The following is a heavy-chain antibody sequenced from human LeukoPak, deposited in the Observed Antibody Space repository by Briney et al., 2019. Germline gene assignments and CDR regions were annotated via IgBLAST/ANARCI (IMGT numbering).Heavy chain of an antibody. J-gene: IGHJ4*02. V-gene: IGHV4-34*01. Sequence: TSETLSLTCAVYGGSFSGCYWSWIRQPPGKGLEWIGEINHSGSTNYNPSLKSRVTISVDTSKNQFSLKLSSVTAADTAVYYCARGSQWLYYFDYWGQGTLVTVSS. D-gene: IGHD5-24*01. CDR1: GGSFSGCY. CDR3: ARGSQWLYYFDY. CDR2: INHSGST.